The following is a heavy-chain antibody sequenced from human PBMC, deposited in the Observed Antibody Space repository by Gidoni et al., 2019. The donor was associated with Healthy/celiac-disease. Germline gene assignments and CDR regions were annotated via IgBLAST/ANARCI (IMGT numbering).Heavy chain of an antibody. D-gene: IGHD1-7*01. CDR2: FDPEDGET. CDR1: GYTLTELS. J-gene: IGHJ5*02. V-gene: IGHV1-24*01. CDR3: ATDPLTGTRGVGWFDP. Sequence: QVQLVQSGAEVKKPGASVKVTCKVSGYTLTELSMHWVRQAPGKGLEWMGGFDPEDGETIYAQKFQGRVTMTEDTSTDTAYMELSSLRSEDTAVYYCATDPLTGTRGVGWFDPWGQGTLVTVSS.